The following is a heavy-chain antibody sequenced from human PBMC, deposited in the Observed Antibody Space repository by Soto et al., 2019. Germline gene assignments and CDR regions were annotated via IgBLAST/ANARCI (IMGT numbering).Heavy chain of an antibody. V-gene: IGHV1-2*02. D-gene: IGHD3-16*01. Sequence: QVQLLQSGAEVKKPGASVKVSCKTSGFNFAGYFLHWVRQAPGQGLEWMGWINPNSCATKDAQKFQGRVTMTWDTAISTGYMELVSLRFDDTAVYYCARAVWGSSQEFDYLGQGSRVTVSS. CDR1: GFNFAGYF. J-gene: IGHJ4*02. CDR3: ARAVWGSSQEFDY. CDR2: INPNSCAT.